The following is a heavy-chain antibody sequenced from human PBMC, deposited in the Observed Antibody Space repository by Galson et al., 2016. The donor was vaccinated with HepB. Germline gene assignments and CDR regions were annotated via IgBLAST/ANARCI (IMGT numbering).Heavy chain of an antibody. CDR2: ISDSGGII. D-gene: IGHD6-19*01. V-gene: IGHV3-48*02. Sequence: SLRLSCAASGFSFSRHAMNWVRQAPGKGLEWVSYISDSGGIIYYADYVKGRFNISRDNDKNSLYLQVNGLRDEDTAVYYCAREGATAGGWRDFYYGMDVWGQGTTVTVSS. J-gene: IGHJ6*02. CDR3: AREGATAGGWRDFYYGMDV. CDR1: GFSFSRHA.